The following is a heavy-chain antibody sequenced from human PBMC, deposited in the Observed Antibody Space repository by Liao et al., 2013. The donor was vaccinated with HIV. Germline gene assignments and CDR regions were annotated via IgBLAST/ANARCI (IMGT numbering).Heavy chain of an antibody. Sequence: QVQLQQWGAGLLKPSETLSLTCAVSGGSFSGYYWSWIRQPPGRGLEWIGEINPSGSANYNPSLKSRVTLSGDTSKNHFFLNLRSVTAADTAVYFCARGDHMLRGPVPPDAFDTWGQGTMVAVSS. CDR1: GGSFSGYY. CDR2: INPSGSA. D-gene: IGHD3-10*01. CDR3: ARGDHMLRGPVPPDAFDT. J-gene: IGHJ3*02. V-gene: IGHV4-34*01.